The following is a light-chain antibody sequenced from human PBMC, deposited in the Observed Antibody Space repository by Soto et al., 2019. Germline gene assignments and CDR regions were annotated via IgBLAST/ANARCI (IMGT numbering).Light chain of an antibody. Sequence: EIVMTQSPATLSVSPGERATLSCRASQSFSSNLVWYQQKPGQAPSVLIYGASTRATGVPARFSGSGSGTEFTLTISSLQSEDFAVYYCQQYHNWWTFGQGTKVEIK. CDR3: QQYHNWWT. J-gene: IGKJ1*01. V-gene: IGKV3-15*01. CDR2: GAS. CDR1: QSFSSN.